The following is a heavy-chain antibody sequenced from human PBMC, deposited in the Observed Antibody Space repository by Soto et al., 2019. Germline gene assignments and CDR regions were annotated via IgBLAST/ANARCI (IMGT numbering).Heavy chain of an antibody. D-gene: IGHD3-3*01. CDR3: ARAGQHYDFWSGYPIPYGMDV. CDR2: INPSGGST. CDR1: GYSFTSYY. Sequence: ASVKVSCKASGYSFTSYYMHWVRQAPGQGLEWMGIINPSGGSTSYAQKFQGRVTMTRDTSTSTVYMELSSLRSEDTAVYYCARAGQHYDFWSGYPIPYGMDVWGQGTTVTV. J-gene: IGHJ6*02. V-gene: IGHV1-46*01.